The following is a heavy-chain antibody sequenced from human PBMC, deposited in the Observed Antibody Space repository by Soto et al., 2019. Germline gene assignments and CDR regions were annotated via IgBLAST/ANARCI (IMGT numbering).Heavy chain of an antibody. D-gene: IGHD2-15*01. CDR2: ISAYNGNT. CDR3: ASIEMYCQCQDY. V-gene: IGHV1-18*04. Sequence: ASVKVSCKASGYTFTTYGISWWRQALGQGLEWLGWISAYNGNTNYDKKLQGRVTMTTDTSTSTAYMELRSLRSDDPAVYYCASIEMYCQCQDYWGQGTLVTVSS. J-gene: IGHJ4*02. CDR1: GYTFTTYG.